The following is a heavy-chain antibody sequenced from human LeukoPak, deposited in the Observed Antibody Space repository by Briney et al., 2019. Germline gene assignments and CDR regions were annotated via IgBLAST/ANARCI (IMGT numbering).Heavy chain of an antibody. CDR3: ASLKNYYDSSGYLVTDAFDI. Sequence: GASVKVSCKASGYTFTSYAMNWVRQAPGQGLEWMGWINTNTGNPTYAQGFTGRFVFSLDTSVSTAYLQISSLKAADTAVYYCASLKNYYDSSGYLVTDAFDIWGQGTMVTVSS. CDR1: GYTFTSYA. J-gene: IGHJ3*02. V-gene: IGHV7-4-1*02. CDR2: INTNTGNP. D-gene: IGHD3-22*01.